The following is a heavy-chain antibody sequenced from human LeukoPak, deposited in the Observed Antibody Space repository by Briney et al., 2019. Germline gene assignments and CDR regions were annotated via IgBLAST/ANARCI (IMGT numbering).Heavy chain of an antibody. CDR3: ARGGIITSYAFEI. D-gene: IGHD1-26*01. CDR1: GFTFSTYA. Sequence: GGSLRLSCTASGFTFSTYAISWVRQAPGQGLEWVSCISSTSNYIFYADSVRGRFTISRDNAKNSLYLQMDSLRAEDTAVYYCARGGIITSYAFEIWGQGAMVTVSS. J-gene: IGHJ3*02. CDR2: ISSTSNYI. V-gene: IGHV3-21*01.